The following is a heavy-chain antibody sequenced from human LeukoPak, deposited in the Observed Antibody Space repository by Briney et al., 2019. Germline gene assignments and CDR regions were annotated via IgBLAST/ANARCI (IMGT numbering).Heavy chain of an antibody. D-gene: IGHD2-15*01. CDR2: INPNSGGT. CDR1: GYTFTGYY. V-gene: IGHV1-2*02. Sequence: ASVKVSCKASGYTFTGYYMHWVRQAPGQGLEWMGWINPNSGGTNYAQKLQGRVTMTTDTSTSTAYMELRSLRSGDTAVYYCAREIGSLSSHRDYWGQGTLVTVSS. J-gene: IGHJ4*02. CDR3: AREIGSLSSHRDY.